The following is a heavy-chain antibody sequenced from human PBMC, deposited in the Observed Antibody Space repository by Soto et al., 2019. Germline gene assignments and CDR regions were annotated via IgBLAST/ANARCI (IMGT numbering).Heavy chain of an antibody. Sequence: SETLSLTCTVSGCSISSYYWSWIRQPPGKGLEWIGYIYYSGSTNYNPSLKSRVTISVDTSKNQFSLKLSSVTAADTAVYYCARDRGGITVSSKPLGEWIDPWGQGTLVTVS. CDR1: GCSISSYY. CDR3: ARDRGGITVSSKPLGEWIDP. V-gene: IGHV4-59*12. CDR2: IYYSGST. D-gene: IGHD3-16*01. J-gene: IGHJ5*02.